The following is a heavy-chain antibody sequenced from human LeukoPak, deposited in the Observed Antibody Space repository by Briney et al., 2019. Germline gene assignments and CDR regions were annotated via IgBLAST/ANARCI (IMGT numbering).Heavy chain of an antibody. CDR3: ARGAKHYDILSGPYYYYYYYMDV. V-gene: IGHV1-8*01. J-gene: IGHJ6*03. CDR1: GYTFTSDD. D-gene: IGHD3-9*01. Sequence: EASVKVSCKASGYTFTSDDINWVRQATGQGLEWMGWMNPDSGNTGYAQKFQGRVTMTRNTSISTAYMELSSLRSADTAVYYCARGAKHYDILSGPYYYYYYYMDVWGKGTTVTISS. CDR2: MNPDSGNT.